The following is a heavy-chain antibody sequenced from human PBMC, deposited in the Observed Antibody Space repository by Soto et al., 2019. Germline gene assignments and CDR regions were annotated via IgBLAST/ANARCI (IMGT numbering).Heavy chain of an antibody. CDR2: ISYGGGTT. CDR1: EFTFSNYS. J-gene: IGHJ4*02. CDR3: AKNPGYYYDSTGYHFDY. D-gene: IGHD3-22*01. Sequence: GGSLRLSCAASEFTFSNYSMSWVRQAPGKGLEWVSAISYGGGTTYYADSVKGRFTISRDNSKNTLYLQMNSLRAEDTAVYYCAKNPGYYYDSTGYHFDYWGQGTLVTVSS. V-gene: IGHV3-23*01.